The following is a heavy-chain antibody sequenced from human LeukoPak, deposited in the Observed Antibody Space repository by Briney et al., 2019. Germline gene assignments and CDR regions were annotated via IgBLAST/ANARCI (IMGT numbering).Heavy chain of an antibody. Sequence: PSETLSLTCTVSGGSISSSDSYWAWVRQPPGKGLEWIGSICFSRTTYYNPSLKSRVTMSIDTSKNHFSLKLSSVTAADTAVYYCARHVDGYYYYGMDVWGQGTTVTVSS. V-gene: IGHV4-39*01. J-gene: IGHJ6*02. D-gene: IGHD2-15*01. CDR2: ICFSRTT. CDR3: ARHVDGYYYYGMDV. CDR1: GGSISSSDSY.